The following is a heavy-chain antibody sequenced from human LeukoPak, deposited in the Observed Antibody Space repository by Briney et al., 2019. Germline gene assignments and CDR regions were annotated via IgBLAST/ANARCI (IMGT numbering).Heavy chain of an antibody. V-gene: IGHV4-34*01. J-gene: IGHJ4*02. D-gene: IGHD6-6*01. CDR3: ARSKSADYSSSVLYYFDY. CDR1: GGSFSGYY. Sequence: PSETLSLTCAVYGGSFSGYYWSWIRQPPGKGLEWIGEINHSGSTNYNPSLKSRVTISVGTSKNQFSLKLSSVTAADTAVYYCARSKSADYSSSVLYYFDYWGQGTLVTVSS. CDR2: INHSGST.